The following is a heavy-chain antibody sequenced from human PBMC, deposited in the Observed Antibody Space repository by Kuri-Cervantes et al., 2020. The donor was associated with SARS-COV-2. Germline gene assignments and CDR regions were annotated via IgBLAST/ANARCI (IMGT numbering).Heavy chain of an antibody. Sequence: ETLSLTCAASGFIFSSYGMSWVRQAPGKGLEWVSAISGSGGSTYYADSVKGRFTISRDNSKNTLYLQMNSLRAEDTAVYYCARDLNWNVNYYYGMDVWGQGTTVTVSS. CDR1: GFIFSSYG. V-gene: IGHV3-23*01. D-gene: IGHD1-1*01. J-gene: IGHJ6*02. CDR2: ISGSGGST. CDR3: ARDLNWNVNYYYGMDV.